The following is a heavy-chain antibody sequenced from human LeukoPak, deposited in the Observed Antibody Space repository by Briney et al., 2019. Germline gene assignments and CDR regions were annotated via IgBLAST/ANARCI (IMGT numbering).Heavy chain of an antibody. Sequence: GGSLRLSCAASGFTFDDYAMHWVRQAPGKGLEWVSGISWNSGSIGYADSVKGRFTISRDNAKNSLYLQMDSLRAEDTAVYYCARVTFGDATNWFDPWGQGTLVTVSS. CDR2: ISWNSGSI. CDR3: ARVTFGDATNWFDP. J-gene: IGHJ5*02. V-gene: IGHV3-9*01. CDR1: GFTFDDYA. D-gene: IGHD3-10*01.